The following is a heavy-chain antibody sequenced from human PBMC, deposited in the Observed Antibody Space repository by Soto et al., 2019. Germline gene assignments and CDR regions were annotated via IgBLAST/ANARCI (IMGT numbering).Heavy chain of an antibody. Sequence: QVQLVQSGAEVKKPGASVKVSCKASGYTFTSYGISWVRHAPGQGLEWMGWISVYNGNTNYAQKLQGRVTMTTETSASTAYMEVRSLRSDDTAVYYCARDQEGITMIVGGTWGQGTLVTVSS. J-gene: IGHJ5*02. D-gene: IGHD3-22*01. CDR3: ARDQEGITMIVGGT. CDR1: GYTFTSYG. CDR2: ISVYNGNT. V-gene: IGHV1-18*01.